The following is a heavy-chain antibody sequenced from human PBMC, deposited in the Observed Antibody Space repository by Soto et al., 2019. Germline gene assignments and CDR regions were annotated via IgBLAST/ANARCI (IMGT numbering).Heavy chain of an antibody. Sequence: QVQLVQSGAEVKKPRASVKVSCKASGYRFTSYEVNWVRQAPGQGLEWMGWMSPTSGNTGYAQKFQGRVTMTRNTSISTAYLEVSSLTSDDTAVYYCASGGYNWNDYPYWGQGTLVTVSS. V-gene: IGHV1-8*01. CDR3: ASGGYNWNDYPY. D-gene: IGHD1-20*01. CDR2: MSPTSGNT. J-gene: IGHJ4*02. CDR1: GYRFTSYE.